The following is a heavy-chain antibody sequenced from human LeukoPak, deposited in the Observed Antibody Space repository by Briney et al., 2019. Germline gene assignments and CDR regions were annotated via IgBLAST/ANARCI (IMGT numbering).Heavy chain of an antibody. D-gene: IGHD3-10*01. Sequence: GGSLRLSCAAYGFTFSSYGMSWVRQAPGKGLEWVSAISGSGGSTYYADSVKGRFTISRYLSNNTLYLQMNSLRAEDTAVYYCANSITMVRYPLYYWGQGTLVTVSS. CDR2: ISGSGGST. CDR3: ANSITMVRYPLYY. J-gene: IGHJ4*02. V-gene: IGHV3-23*01. CDR1: GFTFSSYG.